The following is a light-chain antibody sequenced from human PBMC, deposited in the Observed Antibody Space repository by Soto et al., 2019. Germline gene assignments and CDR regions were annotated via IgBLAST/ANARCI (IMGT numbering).Light chain of an antibody. CDR2: GAS. CDR1: QSIGKH. J-gene: IGKJ5*01. Sequence: DIQMTQSPSSLSASVGDRVTSTCRASQSIGKHLNWYQQKPGKAPKFLIYGASTLQSGVTSRFTGSGSGTDFTLTVNSLQAEDFAIYYCQQSYSSPTTFGPGTRLEIK. V-gene: IGKV1-39*01. CDR3: QQSYSSPTT.